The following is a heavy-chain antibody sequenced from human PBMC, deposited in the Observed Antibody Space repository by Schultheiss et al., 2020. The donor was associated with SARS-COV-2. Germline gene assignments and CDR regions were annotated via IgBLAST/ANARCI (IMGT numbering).Heavy chain of an antibody. CDR2: IIPIFGTA. D-gene: IGHD5-24*01. CDR3: ARDEDSPRRDGYNLGY. J-gene: IGHJ4*02. V-gene: IGHV1-69*13. CDR1: GGTFSSYA. Sequence: SVKVSCKASGGTFSSYAISWVRQAPGQGLEWMGGIIPIFGTANYAQKFQGRVTITADESTSTAYMELSSLRSEDTAVYYCARDEDSPRRDGYNLGYWGQGTLVTVSS.